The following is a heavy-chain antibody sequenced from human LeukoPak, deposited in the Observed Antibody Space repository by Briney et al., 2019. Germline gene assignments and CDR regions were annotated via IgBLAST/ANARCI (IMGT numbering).Heavy chain of an antibody. CDR2: VTYDGNNQ. CDR3: ARAPVRGAVAGFDY. CDR1: GFTFNNYA. V-gene: IGHV3-30-3*01. Sequence: PGRSLRLSCAASGFTFNNYAMHWVRQAPGKGLEWVAVVTYDGNNQHYTDSVKGRFTVSRDNSMNTVNLQMNSLRGDDTAVYYCARAPVRGAVAGFDYWGQGTLVTVSS. D-gene: IGHD6-19*01. J-gene: IGHJ4*02.